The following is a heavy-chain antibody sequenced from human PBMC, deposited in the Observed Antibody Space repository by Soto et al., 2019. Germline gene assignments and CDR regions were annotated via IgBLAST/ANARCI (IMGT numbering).Heavy chain of an antibody. J-gene: IGHJ4*02. CDR3: ARKGPEDWPLDY. Sequence: QITLKESGPTLVKPTQTPTLTCTFSGFSLSTRGVGVAWIRQPPGEALEWLAVIYWDDATEHSPSLKNRLTITKDISKNQVVLTMTNMGPMDTGTYYCARKGPEDWPLDYWGQGTLVTVSS. CDR2: IYWDDAT. V-gene: IGHV2-5*02. D-gene: IGHD3-9*01. CDR1: GFSLSTRGVG.